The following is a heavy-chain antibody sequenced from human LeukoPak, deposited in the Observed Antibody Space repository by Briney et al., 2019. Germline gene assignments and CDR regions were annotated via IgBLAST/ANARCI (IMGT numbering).Heavy chain of an antibody. CDR1: GGSISSYY. V-gene: IGHV4-59*01. CDR2: IYYSGST. J-gene: IGHJ4*02. D-gene: IGHD6-6*01. Sequence: PSETLSLTCTVSGGSISSYYWSWIRQPPGKGLEWIGYIYYSGSTNYNPSLKSRVTISVDTSKNQFSLKLSSVTAANTAVYYCASARKISSSSFYFDYWGQGTLVTVSS. CDR3: ASARKISSSSFYFDY.